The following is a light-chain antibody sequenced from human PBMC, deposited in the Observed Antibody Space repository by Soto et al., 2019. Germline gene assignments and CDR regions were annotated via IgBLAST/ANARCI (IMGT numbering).Light chain of an antibody. J-gene: IGKJ2*01. CDR2: DAS. V-gene: IGKV3-20*01. CDR3: QQYGSSLYT. CDR1: QSVSSSY. Sequence: EIVLTQSPGTLSLSPGERATLSCRASQSVSSSYLAWYQQKPGQAPRLLIYDASSRATGIPDRFSGSGSGTDFTLTISSLEPEDFAVYDCQQYGSSLYTFGQGTKLEIK.